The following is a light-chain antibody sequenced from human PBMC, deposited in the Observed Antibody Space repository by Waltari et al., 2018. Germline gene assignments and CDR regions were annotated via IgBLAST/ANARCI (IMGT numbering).Light chain of an antibody. CDR1: SPNIGNNY. V-gene: IGLV1-51*01. J-gene: IGLJ2*01. CDR2: ENN. CDR3: GTWDSSLSVGV. Sequence: QSVLTQPPSVSAAPGQKVTIPCPGTSPNIGNNYVSWYQQFPGTAPKLLIYENNKRPSGIPDRFFGSKSGTSATLDIHGLQTGDEADYYCGTWDSSLSVGVLGGGTKLTVL.